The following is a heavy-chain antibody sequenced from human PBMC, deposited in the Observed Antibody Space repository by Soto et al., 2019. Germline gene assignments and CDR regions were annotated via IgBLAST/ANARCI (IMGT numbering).Heavy chain of an antibody. Sequence: QVQLVQSGAEVKKPGSSVRVSCKASGDTFTFYSINWVRQSPVLGLKWMGRIHPILSMSNYAQRFQGRVTMTADKSTSTAYMEVSSLRSDDTAMYYCASSYGAGYRAFDYWGQGALVTVSS. J-gene: IGHJ4*02. CDR2: IHPILSMS. V-gene: IGHV1-69*02. D-gene: IGHD3-10*01. CDR1: GDTFTFYS. CDR3: ASSYGAGYRAFDY.